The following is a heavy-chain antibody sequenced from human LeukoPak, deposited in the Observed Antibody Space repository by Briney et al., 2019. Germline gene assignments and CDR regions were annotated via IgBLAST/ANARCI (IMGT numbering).Heavy chain of an antibody. CDR1: GGSFSGYY. CDR3: AREMGYYYDNSGYFPNWFDP. V-gene: IGHV4-59*01. J-gene: IGHJ5*02. D-gene: IGHD3-22*01. Sequence: QPSETLSLTCAVYGGSFSGYYWSWIRQSPGKGLEWIGYIYYSGHTNYNPSLKSRVTISVGTSKNQFSLKLNSVTAADTAVYFCAREMGYYYDNSGYFPNWFDPWGQGTLVTVSS. CDR2: IYYSGHT.